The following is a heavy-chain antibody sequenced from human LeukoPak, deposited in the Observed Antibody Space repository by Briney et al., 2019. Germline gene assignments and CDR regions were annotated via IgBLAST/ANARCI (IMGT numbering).Heavy chain of an antibody. CDR3: ARRYCSSTSCYYDY. CDR1: GGSFSGYY. J-gene: IGHJ4*02. V-gene: IGHV4-34*01. CDR2: INHSGST. Sequence: SETLSLTCAVYGGSFSGYYWSWIRQPPGKGLXXXGEINHSGSTNYNPSLKSRVTISVDTSKNQFSLKLSSVTAADTAVYYCARRYCSSTSCYYDYWGQGTLVTVSS. D-gene: IGHD2-2*01.